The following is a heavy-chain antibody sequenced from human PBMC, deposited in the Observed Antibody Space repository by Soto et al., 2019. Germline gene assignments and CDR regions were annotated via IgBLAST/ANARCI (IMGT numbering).Heavy chain of an antibody. Sequence: SVKVSCKASGYTFTSYGISWVRQAPGQGLEWMGGIIPIFGTANYAQKFQGRVTITADESTSTAYMELSSLRSEDTAVYYCARCPFAGTTFWDPYYYYGMDVWGQGTTVTVSS. CDR1: GYTFTSYG. CDR3: ARCPFAGTTFWDPYYYYGMDV. CDR2: IIPIFGTA. D-gene: IGHD1-1*01. J-gene: IGHJ6*02. V-gene: IGHV1-69*13.